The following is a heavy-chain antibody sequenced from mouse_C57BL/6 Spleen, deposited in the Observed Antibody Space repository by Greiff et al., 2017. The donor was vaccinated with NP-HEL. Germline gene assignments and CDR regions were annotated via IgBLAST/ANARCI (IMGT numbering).Heavy chain of an antibody. V-gene: IGHV1-52*01. CDR1: GYTFTSYW. J-gene: IGHJ4*01. CDR3: ARGDYDYPMDY. CDR2: IDPSDSET. Sequence: VQLQQPGAELVRPGSSVKLSCKASGYTFTSYWMHWVKQRPIQGLEWIGNIDPSDSETHYNQKFKDKATLTVDKSSSTAYMQLSSLTSEDSAVYYCARGDYDYPMDYWGQGTSVTVSS. D-gene: IGHD2-4*01.